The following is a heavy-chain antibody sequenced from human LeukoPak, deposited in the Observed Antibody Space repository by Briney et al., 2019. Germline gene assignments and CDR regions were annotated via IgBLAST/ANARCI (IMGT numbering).Heavy chain of an antibody. J-gene: IGHJ4*02. CDR3: ARDQWRLFDY. D-gene: IGHD2-21*02. V-gene: IGHV3-7*04. Sequence: GESLRLSCAASGFTFSNYWMTWVRQAPGKGLEWVASKKEDGSDKYYVDSVKDRFTISRDNAKNSLYLQMNSLRVEDTAVYFCARDQWRLFDYWGQGTLVAVSS. CDR1: GFTFSNYW. CDR2: KKEDGSDK.